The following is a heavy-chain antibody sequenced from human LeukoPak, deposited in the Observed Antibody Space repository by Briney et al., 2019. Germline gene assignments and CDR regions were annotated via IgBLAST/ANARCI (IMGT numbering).Heavy chain of an antibody. Sequence: PGGSLRLSCAASGFTFSDYYMNWIRQAPGKGLEWVSYISSSGSTIYYADSVKGRFTISRDNAKNSLYLQMNSLRAEDTAVYYCARSRATVTSNAFDIWGQGTMVTVSS. V-gene: IGHV3-11*01. CDR1: GFTFSDYY. CDR3: ARSRATVTSNAFDI. J-gene: IGHJ3*02. CDR2: ISSSGSTI. D-gene: IGHD4-17*01.